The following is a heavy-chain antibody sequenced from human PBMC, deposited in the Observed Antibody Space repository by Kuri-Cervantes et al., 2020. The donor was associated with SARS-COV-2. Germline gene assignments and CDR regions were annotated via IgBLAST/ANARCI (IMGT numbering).Heavy chain of an antibody. CDR2: INHSGST. CDR1: GGSFSGYY. Sequence: SETLSLTCSVYGGSFSGYYWSWIRQPPGKGLEWIGEINHSGSTNDNPSRKSRVTISVDTSKNQFSLKLSSVTAADTAVYYCARGGRIAVAGILLPLYYYGMDVWGQGTTVTVSS. V-gene: IGHV4-34*01. CDR3: ARGGRIAVAGILLPLYYYGMDV. J-gene: IGHJ6*02. D-gene: IGHD6-19*01.